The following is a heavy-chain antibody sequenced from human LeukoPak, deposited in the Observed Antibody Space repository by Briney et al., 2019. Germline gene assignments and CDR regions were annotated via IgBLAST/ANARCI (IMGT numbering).Heavy chain of an antibody. V-gene: IGHV3-49*04. CDR3: TRDSHGSSYYDSSGYSNY. CDR2: IRSKAYGGTT. J-gene: IGHJ4*02. D-gene: IGHD3-22*01. Sequence: GGSLRLSCAASGFTFSTSWMSWVRQAPGKGLGWVGFIRSKAYGGTTEYAASVKGRFTISRDDSKSIAYLQMNSLKTEDTAVYYCTRDSHGSSYYDSSGYSNYWGQGTLVTVSS. CDR1: GFTFSTSW.